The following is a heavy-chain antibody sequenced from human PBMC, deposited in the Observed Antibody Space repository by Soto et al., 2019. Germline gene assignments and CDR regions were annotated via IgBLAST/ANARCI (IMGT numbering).Heavy chain of an antibody. CDR3: TPPRLLPLVVWDAFDI. Sequence: GGSLRLSCAASGFTVSETWMSWVRQAPGKGLEWVGRIKSNIDGGTTDYAAPVKGRFIISRDDSKNTLYLQVNSLKTEDTAVYFCTPPRLLPLVVWDAFDIWGQGTKVTVSS. J-gene: IGHJ3*02. CDR2: IKSNIDGGTT. D-gene: IGHD1-26*01. CDR1: GFTVSETW. V-gene: IGHV3-15*01.